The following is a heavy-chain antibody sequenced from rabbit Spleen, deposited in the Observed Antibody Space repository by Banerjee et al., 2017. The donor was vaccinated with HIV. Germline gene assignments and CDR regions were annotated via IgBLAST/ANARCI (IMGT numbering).Heavy chain of an antibody. J-gene: IGHJ4*01. Sequence: QSLEESGGDLVQPEGSLTLTCKVSGFDFSSDAMCWVRQAPGKGPEWIACILIGSSSRAAYASWVKGRFTISKTSSTTVTLQMTSLTAADMATYFCARDNDGGSVYTADGFNLWGPGTLVTVS. V-gene: IGHV1S40*01. CDR2: ILIGSSSRA. CDR3: ARDNDGGSVYTADGFNL. CDR1: GFDFSSDA. D-gene: IGHD8-1*01.